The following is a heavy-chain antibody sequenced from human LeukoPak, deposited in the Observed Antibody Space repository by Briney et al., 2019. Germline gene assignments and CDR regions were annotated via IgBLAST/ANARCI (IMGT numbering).Heavy chain of an antibody. D-gene: IGHD3-10*01. CDR3: ARRVAGESRAFDI. CDR1: GGSISSYY. CDR2: IYYSGST. J-gene: IGHJ3*02. V-gene: IGHV4-59*01. Sequence: SETLSLTCTVSGGSISSYYWSWLRQPPGRGLEWIGYIYYSGSTNYNPSLKSRVSISLDTSKTQFSLKLSSLTAADTAVYYCARRVAGESRAFDIWGQGTMVTVSS.